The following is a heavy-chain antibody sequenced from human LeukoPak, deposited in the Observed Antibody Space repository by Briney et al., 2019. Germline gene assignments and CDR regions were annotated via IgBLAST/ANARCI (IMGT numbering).Heavy chain of an antibody. CDR2: IYYSGST. Sequence: SETLSLTCTVSGGSISSYYWSWIRQPPGKGLEWIGYIYYSGSTNYNPSLKSRVTTSVDTSKNQFSLKLSSVTAADTAVYYCARAEQQLGYYFDYWGQGTLVTVSS. J-gene: IGHJ4*02. CDR3: ARAEQQLGYYFDY. D-gene: IGHD6-13*01. CDR1: GGSISSYY. V-gene: IGHV4-59*01.